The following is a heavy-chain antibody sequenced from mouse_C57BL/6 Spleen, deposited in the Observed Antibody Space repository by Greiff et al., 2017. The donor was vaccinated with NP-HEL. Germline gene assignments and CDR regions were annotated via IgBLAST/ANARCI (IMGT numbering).Heavy chain of an antibody. J-gene: IGHJ4*01. CDR3: ARDTTVVATRGYAMDY. CDR2: ISDGGSYT. V-gene: IGHV5-4*01. Sequence: EVKVVESGGGLVKPGGSLKLSCAASGFTFSSYAMSWVRQTPEKRLEWVATISDGGSYTYYPDNVKGRFTISRDNAKNNLYLQMSHLKSEDTAMYYCARDTTVVATRGYAMDYWGQGTSVTVSS. D-gene: IGHD1-1*01. CDR1: GFTFSSYA.